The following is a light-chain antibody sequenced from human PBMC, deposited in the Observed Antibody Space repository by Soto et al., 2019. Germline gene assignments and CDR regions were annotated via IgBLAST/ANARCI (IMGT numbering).Light chain of an antibody. CDR2: GAS. Sequence: DIQMTQSPSSVSASVGDRVTITCRASQSINNWIGWYQQKPGKAPKLLVYGASSLPSGVPSRFSGSGSGTDFSLTISSLQPEDFATYYCQQANSFPITFGQGTRLEIK. J-gene: IGKJ5*01. V-gene: IGKV1-12*01. CDR3: QQANSFPIT. CDR1: QSINNW.